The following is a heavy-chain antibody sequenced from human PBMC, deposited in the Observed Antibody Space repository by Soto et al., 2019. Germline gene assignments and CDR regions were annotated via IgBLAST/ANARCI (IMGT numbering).Heavy chain of an antibody. CDR1: GGTFSTYT. CDR2: IWYDGNTK. CDR3: ARPLVAPVAGPYYYGMDV. V-gene: IGHV3-33*01. J-gene: IGHJ6*02. D-gene: IGHD6-19*01. Sequence: SCKASGGTFSTYTFSWVRQAPGKGLEWVAVIWYDGNTKYYADSVKGRFTISRDNLKNTLYLQMNSLTAEDTAVYYCARPLVAPVAGPYYYGMDVWGQGTTVTVSS.